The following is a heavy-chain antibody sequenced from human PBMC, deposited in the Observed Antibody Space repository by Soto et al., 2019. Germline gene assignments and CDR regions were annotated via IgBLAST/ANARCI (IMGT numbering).Heavy chain of an antibody. CDR1: GYTFTSYY. CDR3: AWVRRYSSPGGDYYGMDV. CDR2: INPSGGST. V-gene: IGHV1-46*01. Sequence: ASVKVSCKASGYTFTSYYMHWVRQAPGQGLERMGIINPSGGSTSYAQKFQGRVTMTRDTSTSTVYMELSSLRSEDTAVYYCAWVRRYSSPGGDYYGMDVWGQGTTVTVSS. D-gene: IGHD3-22*01. J-gene: IGHJ6*02.